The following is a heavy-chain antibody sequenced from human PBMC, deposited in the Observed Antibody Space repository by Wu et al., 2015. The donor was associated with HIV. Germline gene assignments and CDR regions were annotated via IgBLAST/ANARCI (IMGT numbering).Heavy chain of an antibody. V-gene: IGHV1-8*01. D-gene: IGHD3-22*01. Sequence: QVLLVQSGAEVKRPGASVKVSCKASGYSFTGYDINWVRQAPGQGLQWMGWINPNSGNSGFAQKFQGRVSMTADTSINTAYMELSGLTSEDTGVYYCGRGAFYYRSPTMDAWGQGDHDHRLL. CDR2: INPNSGNS. J-gene: IGHJ6*02. CDR1: GYSFTGYD. CDR3: GRGAFYYRSPTMDA.